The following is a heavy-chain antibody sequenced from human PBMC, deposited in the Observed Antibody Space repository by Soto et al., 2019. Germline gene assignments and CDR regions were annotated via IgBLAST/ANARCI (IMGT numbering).Heavy chain of an antibody. CDR1: GESFSGYY. Sequence: SDTLSLTCAVYGESFSGYYWSWIRKTPGKGLEWIGEINHSGSTNYNPSLKSRVTISVDTSKNQFSLKLISVTAADTAVYFCASLFYCSGFGGSGEYGMDVWGQGTTVT. D-gene: IGHD3-10*01. CDR3: ASLFYCSGFGGSGEYGMDV. J-gene: IGHJ6*02. CDR2: INHSGST. V-gene: IGHV4-34*01.